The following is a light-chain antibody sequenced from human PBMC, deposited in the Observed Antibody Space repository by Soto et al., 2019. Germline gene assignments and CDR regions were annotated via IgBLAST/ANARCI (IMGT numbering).Light chain of an antibody. J-gene: IGKJ3*01. V-gene: IGKV3-11*01. CDR3: QQRGSLFS. CDR1: QSIGTY. CDR2: DTF. Sequence: EIVLTQSPATLSLSPGERATLSCRASQSIGTYLAWYQQRPGQAPRLLIYDTFHRATGIPARFSGSGAGTDFTLSISNLDPEDFAVYDCQQRGSLFSFGPGTKVDFK.